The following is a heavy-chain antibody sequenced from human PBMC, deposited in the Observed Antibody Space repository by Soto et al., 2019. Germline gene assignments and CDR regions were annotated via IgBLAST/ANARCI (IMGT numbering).Heavy chain of an antibody. CDR2: LSGSGGTT. CDR3: AKQRAGYGSGSDTYYFDF. D-gene: IGHD3-10*01. V-gene: IGHV3-23*01. J-gene: IGHJ4*02. Sequence: EVQLLESGGGLVQPGGSLRLSCSTSGFTFNTYAMNWVRQAPGKGLEWVSALSGSGGTTYYADSVRGRFTISRDNSKNTLFLKMNSLRAEDTALYYCAKQRAGYGSGSDTYYFDFWGQGTLVTVSS. CDR1: GFTFNTYA.